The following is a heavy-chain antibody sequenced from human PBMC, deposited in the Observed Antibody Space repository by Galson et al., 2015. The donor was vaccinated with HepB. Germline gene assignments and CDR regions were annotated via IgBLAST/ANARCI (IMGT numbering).Heavy chain of an antibody. CDR2: INHSGRS. CDR1: GGSLTNYY. D-gene: IGHD3-16*01. V-gene: IGHV4-34*01. Sequence: ETLSLTCAVYGGSLTNYYWSWIRQSPGKGLEWIAEINHSGRSNYNPSLKSRVTISVDTSKNQFYLSMRSMTDADMAVYFCARGGATPMILSFWGQGTPVTVSS. CDR3: ARGGATPMILSF. J-gene: IGHJ4*02.